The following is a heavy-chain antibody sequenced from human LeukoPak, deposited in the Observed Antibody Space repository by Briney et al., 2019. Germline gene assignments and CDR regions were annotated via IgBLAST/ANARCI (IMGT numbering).Heavy chain of an antibody. D-gene: IGHD3-10*01. V-gene: IGHV3-11*04. CDR1: GFTFSSYW. J-gene: IGHJ4*02. CDR2: ISSSGSTI. CDR3: ASSGLESGMVRGVPFYFDY. Sequence: GGSLRLSCAASGFTFSSYWMSWIRQAPGKGLEWVSYISSSGSTIYYADSVKGRFTISRDNAKNSLYLQMNSLRAADTAVYYCASSGLESGMVRGVPFYFDYWGQGTLVTVSS.